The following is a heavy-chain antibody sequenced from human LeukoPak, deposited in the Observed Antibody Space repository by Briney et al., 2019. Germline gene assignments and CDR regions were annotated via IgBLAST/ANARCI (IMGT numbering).Heavy chain of an antibody. V-gene: IGHV4-59*01. D-gene: IGHD3-22*01. CDR1: GGSISSYY. CDR2: IRYSGST. J-gene: IGHJ5*02. Sequence: SETLSLTCTVSGGSISSYYWSWIRQPPGKGLEWIGYIRYSGSTNYNPSLKSRVTISVDTSKNQFSLKLSSVTAADTAVYYCARASYYYDSSATPPSWFDPWGQGTLVTVSS. CDR3: ARASYYYDSSATPPSWFDP.